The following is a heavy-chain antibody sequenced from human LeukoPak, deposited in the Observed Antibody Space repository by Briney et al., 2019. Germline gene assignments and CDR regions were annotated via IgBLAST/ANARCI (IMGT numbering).Heavy chain of an antibody. V-gene: IGHV3-23*01. CDR3: AKSNYFDSGGYYFLDT. Sequence: GGSTCLSCAASGFTLSKYAMTWVRQAPGKGLEWVSGISVSGGSTNYADSVKGRFTISRDNSKNTLYLQMNSLRAEDTAVYYCAKSNYFDSGGYYFLDTWGPESLLTVSS. CDR2: ISVSGGST. J-gene: IGHJ5*02. CDR1: GFTLSKYA. D-gene: IGHD3-22*01.